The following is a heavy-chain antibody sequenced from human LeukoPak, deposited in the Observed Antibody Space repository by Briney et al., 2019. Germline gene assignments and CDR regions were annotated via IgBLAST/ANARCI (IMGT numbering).Heavy chain of an antibody. CDR3: VRTPPNWGFDY. Sequence: GASVKVSCKASGYTFISHDINRVRQATGQGLEWMGWMSPNSGDTGYAQKFQGRVTMTSDSSISTAYMELSSLRSEDTAIYYCVRTPPNWGFDYWGQGTLVTVSS. D-gene: IGHD7-27*01. CDR1: GYTFISHD. CDR2: MSPNSGDT. J-gene: IGHJ4*02. V-gene: IGHV1-8*01.